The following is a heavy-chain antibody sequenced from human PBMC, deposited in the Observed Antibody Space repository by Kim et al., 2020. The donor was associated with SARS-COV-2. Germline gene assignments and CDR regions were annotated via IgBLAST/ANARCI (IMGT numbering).Heavy chain of an antibody. CDR2: IIPILGIA. Sequence: SVKVSCKASGGTFSSYAISWVRQAPGQGLEWMGRIIPILGIANYAQKFQGRVTITADKSTSTAYMELSSLRSEDTAVYYCARGDRYSYASSGYFDYWGQGTLVTVSS. V-gene: IGHV1-69*04. D-gene: IGHD5-18*01. CDR1: GGTFSSYA. J-gene: IGHJ4*02. CDR3: ARGDRYSYASSGYFDY.